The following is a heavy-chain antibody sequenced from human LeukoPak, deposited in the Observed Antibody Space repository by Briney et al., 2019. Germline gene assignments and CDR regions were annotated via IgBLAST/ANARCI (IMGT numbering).Heavy chain of an antibody. D-gene: IGHD1-7*01. V-gene: IGHV3-74*01. CDR3: ARAGNYRFDY. CDR2: INSDDSII. CDR1: GFTFNTYW. J-gene: IGHJ4*02. Sequence: GGSLRVSCAASGFTFNTYWMHWVRQAPGEGLVWVSRINSDDSIINYADSVKGRFTISRDNAKNTLYLQMNSLRAEDTAVYYCARAGNYRFDYWGQGTLVTVSS.